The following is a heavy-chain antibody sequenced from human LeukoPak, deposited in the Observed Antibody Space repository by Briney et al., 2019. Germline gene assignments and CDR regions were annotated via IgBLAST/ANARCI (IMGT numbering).Heavy chain of an antibody. D-gene: IGHD6-6*01. CDR2: IYYSGST. Sequence: SSETLSLTCTVSGGSISSSSYYWGWIRQPPGKGLEWIGYIYYSGSTNYNPSLKSRVTISVDTSKNQFSLKLSSVTAADTAVYYCATSSIASSFDAFDIWGQGTMVTVSS. V-gene: IGHV4-61*05. J-gene: IGHJ3*02. CDR1: GGSISSSSYY. CDR3: ATSSIASSFDAFDI.